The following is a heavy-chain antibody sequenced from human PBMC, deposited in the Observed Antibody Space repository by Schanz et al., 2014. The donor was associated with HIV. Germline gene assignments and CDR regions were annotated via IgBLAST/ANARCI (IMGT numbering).Heavy chain of an antibody. D-gene: IGHD3-22*01. CDR3: AREAHYDDGTYYQGAFDI. Sequence: EVHLVESGGDLVQPGGSLRLSCAASGFTFSSYSMNWVRQAPGKGLEWIAHISLSSGTKYNADSVKGRFTISRDNAKASVYLQMNSLRDEDTAVYYCAREAHYDDGTYYQGAFDIWGQGTMVTVSS. CDR1: GFTFSSYS. CDR2: ISLSSGTK. V-gene: IGHV3-48*02. J-gene: IGHJ3*02.